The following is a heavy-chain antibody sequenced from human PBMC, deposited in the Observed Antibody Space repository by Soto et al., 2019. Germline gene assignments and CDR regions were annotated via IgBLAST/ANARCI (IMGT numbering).Heavy chain of an antibody. J-gene: IGHJ4*02. D-gene: IGHD3-10*01. Sequence: VLLVESGGGLVQPGGSLKLSCAASGFVFKDSSIHWVRQASGKGLEWVGRIRDSAYSYSTAYAASLKGRFTISRDDSSNTAYLQMNSLKTEDTAIYYCTRLISAAQDSWGQGTLVTVSS. V-gene: IGHV3-73*01. CDR1: GFVFKDSS. CDR3: TRLISAAQDS. CDR2: IRDSAYSYST.